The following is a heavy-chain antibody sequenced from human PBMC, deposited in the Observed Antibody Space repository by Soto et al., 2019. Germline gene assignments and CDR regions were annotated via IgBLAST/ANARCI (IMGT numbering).Heavy chain of an antibody. CDR3: SRDLGDVVVPAASLDY. V-gene: IGHV3-64*01. J-gene: IGHJ4*01. CDR1: GFTLSGYA. Sequence: PGGSLRLSCAASGFTLSGYAMDWVRLAPGKGLEYVSGISSNGVGTYYANSVQGRFTISRDNSKNTVYLQMGSLRTEDMAVSYSSRDLGDVVVPAASLDYWGKGTLITVDS. CDR2: ISSNGVGT. D-gene: IGHD2-2*01.